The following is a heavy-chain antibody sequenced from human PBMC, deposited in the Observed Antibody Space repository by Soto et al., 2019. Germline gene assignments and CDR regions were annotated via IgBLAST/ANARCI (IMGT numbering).Heavy chain of an antibody. D-gene: IGHD5-18*01. Sequence: ASVKVSCKASGYTFNNYAITWARQAPGQGLEWMGWINVHNGNTHYAQKFQDRVIMTIDTSTRTAYMELRSLISDDTAVYYCARIDGYSSGYNVDQPQAIYFFDFWGQGALVTVSS. V-gene: IGHV1-18*01. CDR3: ARIDGYSSGYNVDQPQAIYFFDF. CDR2: INVHNGNT. CDR1: GYTFNNYA. J-gene: IGHJ4*02.